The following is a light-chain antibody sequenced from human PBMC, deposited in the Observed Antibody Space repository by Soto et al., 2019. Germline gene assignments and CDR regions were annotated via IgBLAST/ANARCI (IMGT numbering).Light chain of an antibody. Sequence: EILMPQSPDTLSVPPGESATLSCRASQRVYSHLAWYQQRPGQAHRLLSYGASTRANGVPARFSGRGSGTEFTLTISSLQSEDLAVYSCQQYTNWPPNTFGQGTRLEIK. CDR2: GAS. CDR3: QQYTNWPPNT. J-gene: IGKJ5*01. V-gene: IGKV3-15*01. CDR1: QRVYSH.